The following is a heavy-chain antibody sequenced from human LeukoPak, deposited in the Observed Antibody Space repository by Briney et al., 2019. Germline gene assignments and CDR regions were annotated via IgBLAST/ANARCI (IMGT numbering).Heavy chain of an antibody. J-gene: IGHJ3*02. D-gene: IGHD3-22*01. CDR2: ISAYNGNT. V-gene: IGHV1-18*01. CDR1: GYTFTSYG. CDR3: ARPSSRQDYPPQYYYDSSGYFAFDI. Sequence: ASVKVSCKASGYTFTSYGISWVRQAPGQGLEWMGWISAYNGNTNYAQKLQGRVTMTTDTSTSTAYLELRSLRSDDTAVYYCARPSSRQDYPPQYYYDSSGYFAFDIWGQGTMVTVSS.